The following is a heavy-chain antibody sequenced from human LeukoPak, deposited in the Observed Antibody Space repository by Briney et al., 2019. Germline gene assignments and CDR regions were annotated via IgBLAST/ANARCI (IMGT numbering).Heavy chain of an antibody. Sequence: SETLPLTCTVSGSSISSYYWSWIRQPPGKGLEWIGYIYYSGNTNYNPSLKSRVTISVDTSKIQFSLKLSSVTAADTAVYYCARAQKASSWFDYWGQGTLVTVSS. D-gene: IGHD6-13*01. J-gene: IGHJ4*02. CDR3: ARAQKASSWFDY. V-gene: IGHV4-59*01. CDR2: IYYSGNT. CDR1: GSSISSYY.